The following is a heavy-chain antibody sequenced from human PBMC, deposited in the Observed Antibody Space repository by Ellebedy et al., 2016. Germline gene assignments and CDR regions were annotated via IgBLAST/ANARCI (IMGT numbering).Heavy chain of an antibody. J-gene: IGHJ3*02. CDR3: AKDMIRFEEFDDAFDI. CDR2: ISWNSGSI. CDR1: GFTFADYA. D-gene: IGHD3-10*01. Sequence: GGSLRLSCAASGFTFADYAMHWVRQAPGKGLEWVSGISWNSGSIGYADSVKGRFTISRDNATNSLYLQMNSLSAEDTALYYCAKDMIRFEEFDDAFDIWGQGTMVTVSS. V-gene: IGHV3-9*01.